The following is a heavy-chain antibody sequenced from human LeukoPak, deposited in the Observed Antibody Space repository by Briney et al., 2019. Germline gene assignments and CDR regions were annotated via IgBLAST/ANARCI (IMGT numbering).Heavy chain of an antibody. V-gene: IGHV3-48*01. CDR1: GFTFSSYE. CDR2: ISSSSSTI. Sequence: PGGSLRLSCAASGFTFSSYEMNWVRQAPGKGLEWVSYISSSSSTIYYADSVKGRFTISRDNSKNTLYLQMNSLRAEDTAVYYCAKDTVNYGDIYFDYWGQGTLVTVSS. CDR3: AKDTVNYGDIYFDY. D-gene: IGHD4-17*01. J-gene: IGHJ4*02.